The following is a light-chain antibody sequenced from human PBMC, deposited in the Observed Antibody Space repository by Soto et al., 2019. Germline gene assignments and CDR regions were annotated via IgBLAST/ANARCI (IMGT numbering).Light chain of an antibody. V-gene: IGKV3-15*01. CDR2: GAS. CDR3: KQYDNWPPWT. CDR1: QSVSNH. Sequence: EIVMTQSPATLSVSPGERATLSCRASQSVSNHLAWYQQKPGQAPRLLIYGASTRATGIPARFSGSGSGTEFTLTISSLQSEDFAVYYCKQYDNWPPWTFGQGTKVEIK. J-gene: IGKJ1*01.